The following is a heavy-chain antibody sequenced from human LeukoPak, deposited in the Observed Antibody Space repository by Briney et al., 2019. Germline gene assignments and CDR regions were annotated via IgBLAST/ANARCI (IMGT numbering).Heavy chain of an antibody. CDR2: ISASNVDT. V-gene: IGHV1-18*01. CDR3: ARACSGSSCYW. D-gene: IGHD2-15*01. Sequence: ASLRISCAASRDTLSPDAISSGREAPGQGLEWLGYISASNVDTNYAQKVHGRITMTTDTSTRTAYTEMRSLRSHDTALYYCARACSGSSCYW. J-gene: IGHJ2*01. CDR1: RDTLSPDA.